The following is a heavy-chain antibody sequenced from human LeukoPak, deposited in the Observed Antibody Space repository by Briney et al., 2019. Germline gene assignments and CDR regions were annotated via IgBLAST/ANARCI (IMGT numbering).Heavy chain of an antibody. CDR2: IIPIFGTA. D-gene: IGHD5-12*01. Sequence: ASVEVSCKASGGTFSSYAISWVRQAPGQGLEWMGGIIPIFGTANYAQKFQGRVTITADESTSTAYMELSSLRSEDTAVYYCARDPRYSGDFGYWGQGTLVTVSS. V-gene: IGHV1-69*13. CDR3: ARDPRYSGDFGY. J-gene: IGHJ4*02. CDR1: GGTFSSYA.